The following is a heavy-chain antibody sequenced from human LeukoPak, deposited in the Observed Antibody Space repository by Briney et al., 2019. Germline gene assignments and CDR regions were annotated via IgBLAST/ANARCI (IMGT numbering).Heavy chain of an antibody. J-gene: IGHJ3*02. CDR3: ARDQVAVAGTSPNDAFDI. D-gene: IGHD6-19*01. Sequence: ASVKVSCKASSYTFTSYGINWVRQAPGQGLEWMGWINPNSGGTNYAQKFQGRVTMTRDMSTSTVYMELSSLRSEDTAVYYCARDQVAVAGTSPNDAFDIWGQGTMVTVSS. CDR2: INPNSGGT. V-gene: IGHV1-2*02. CDR1: SYTFTSYG.